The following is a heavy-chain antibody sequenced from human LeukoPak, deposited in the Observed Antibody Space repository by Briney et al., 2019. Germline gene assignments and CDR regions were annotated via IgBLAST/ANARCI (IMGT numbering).Heavy chain of an antibody. CDR3: ARDGGGSRGYTGCTRFDP. J-gene: IGHJ5*02. V-gene: IGHV3-30-3*01. CDR2: ISYDGTNK. D-gene: IGHD2-15*01. CDR1: GFTFSNYA. Sequence: GGSLRLSCAASGFTFSNYAMHWVRQAPGKGLEWVTIISYDGTNKNYGDSVKGRFTIYRDNSKNTLYLQMNSLRPEDTAMYYCARDGGGSRGYTGCTRFDPWGRGTLVAVSS.